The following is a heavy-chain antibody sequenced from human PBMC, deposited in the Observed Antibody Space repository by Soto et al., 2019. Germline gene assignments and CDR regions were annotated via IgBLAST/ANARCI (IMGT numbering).Heavy chain of an antibody. Sequence: PSETLSLTCAVSGGSISSSSWWTWVRQPPGKGLEWIGEIHHSGSTNYNPSLKSRVTISVDKSKNQFSLTLSSVTAADTAVYYCASSAYCGGDCFRLFDYWGQGTLVTVSS. V-gene: IGHV4-4*02. CDR3: ASSAYCGGDCFRLFDY. D-gene: IGHD2-21*02. CDR2: IHHSGST. CDR1: GGSISSSSW. J-gene: IGHJ4*02.